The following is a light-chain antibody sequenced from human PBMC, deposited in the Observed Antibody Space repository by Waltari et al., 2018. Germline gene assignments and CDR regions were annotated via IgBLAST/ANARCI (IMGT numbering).Light chain of an antibody. CDR3: QQYNSYPYT. CDR2: KAS. Sequence: DIQMTQSPSTLSASVGDRVTITCRASQSIIRCLAWYQQKPGKAPNLLIYKASNLETGVPSRFSGSESGTEFTLTISSLQPDDFATYYCQQYNSYPYTFGQGTKLEIK. J-gene: IGKJ2*01. CDR1: QSIIRC. V-gene: IGKV1-5*03.